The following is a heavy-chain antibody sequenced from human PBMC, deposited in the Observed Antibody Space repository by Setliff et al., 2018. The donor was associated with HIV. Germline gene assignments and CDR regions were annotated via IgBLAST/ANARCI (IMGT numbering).Heavy chain of an antibody. CDR2: INHSGST. D-gene: IGHD3-3*01. Sequence: SETLSLTCAVYGGSFSDYYWNWIRQPPGKGLEWIGEINHSGSTNYNPSLKSRVTISLYTSKNQFSLRLSSVAAGDTAVYYCARSIVPVASGYYYFEYWGQGTLVTVSS. V-gene: IGHV4-34*01. J-gene: IGHJ4*02. CDR3: ARSIVPVASGYYYFEY. CDR1: GGSFSDYY.